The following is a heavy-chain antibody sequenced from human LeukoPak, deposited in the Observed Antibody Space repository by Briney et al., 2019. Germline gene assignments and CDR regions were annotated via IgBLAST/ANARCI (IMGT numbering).Heavy chain of an antibody. V-gene: IGHV3-21*04. D-gene: IGHD3-10*01. J-gene: IGHJ4*02. CDR3: AKGGGSGTPGFDY. CDR1: GFTFSSYS. CDR2: ISSSSSYI. Sequence: GGSLRLSCAASGFTFSSYSMNWVRQAPGKGLEWVSSISSSSSYIYYADSVKGRFTISSDNAKNSLYLQMNSLRAEDMALYYCAKGGGSGTPGFDYWGQGTLVTVSS.